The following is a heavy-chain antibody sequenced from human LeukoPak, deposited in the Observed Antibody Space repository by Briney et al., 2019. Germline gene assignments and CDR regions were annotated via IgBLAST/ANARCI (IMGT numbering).Heavy chain of an antibody. CDR2: IYYRVTS. D-gene: IGHD3-10*01. CDR1: GESISTYY. J-gene: IGHJ4*02. CDR3: ARAVGGDGSGSL. V-gene: IGHV4-59*01. Sequence: SETLSLTCTVCGESISTYYWSWIRQPPGKGLEWIGYIYYRVTSDYNPSLKSRVTMSVDMSTRQISLKLSSVTAADTAVYYCARAVGGDGSGSLWGPGTLVTVSS.